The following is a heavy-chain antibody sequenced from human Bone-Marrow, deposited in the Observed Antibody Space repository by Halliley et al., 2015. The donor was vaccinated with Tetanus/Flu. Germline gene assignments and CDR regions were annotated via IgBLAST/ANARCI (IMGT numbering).Heavy chain of an antibody. V-gene: IGHV3-23*01. Sequence: SLRLSCAVSGFSFSSYAMTWVRQAPGKGLERVSTITNSGGSTYYADSVKGRFTISRDNSKNTLYLQMNSLRAEDTAVYYCTTYTASGDWGQGTLVTVSS. J-gene: IGHJ4*02. CDR3: TTYTASGD. CDR1: GFSFSSYA. CDR2: ITNSGGST. D-gene: IGHD2-2*02.